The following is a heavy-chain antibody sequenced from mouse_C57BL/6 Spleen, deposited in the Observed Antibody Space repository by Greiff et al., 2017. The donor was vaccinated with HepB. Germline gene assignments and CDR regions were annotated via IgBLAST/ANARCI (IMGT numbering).Heavy chain of an antibody. Sequence: VNVVESGAELARPGASVKLSCKASGYTFTSYGISWVKQRTGQGLEWIGEIYPRSGNTYYNEKFKGKATLTADKSSSTAYMELRSLTSEDSAVYFCARRGDYAMDYWGQGTSVTVSS. J-gene: IGHJ4*01. CDR2: IYPRSGNT. CDR1: GYTFTSYG. V-gene: IGHV1-81*01. CDR3: ARRGDYAMDY.